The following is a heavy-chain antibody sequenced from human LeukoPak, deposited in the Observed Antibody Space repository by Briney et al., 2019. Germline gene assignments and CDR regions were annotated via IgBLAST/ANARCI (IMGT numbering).Heavy chain of an antibody. CDR2: IYYNGST. Sequence: PSETLSLTCTVSGGSISSYYWSWIRQPPGKGLEWIGYIYYNGSTNYNPSLKSRVTISVDTSKNQFSLKLSSVTAADTAVYYCASVTMTTHYMDVWGKGTTVTVSS. D-gene: IGHD4-11*01. CDR3: ASVTMTTHYMDV. J-gene: IGHJ6*03. CDR1: GGSISSYY. V-gene: IGHV4-59*01.